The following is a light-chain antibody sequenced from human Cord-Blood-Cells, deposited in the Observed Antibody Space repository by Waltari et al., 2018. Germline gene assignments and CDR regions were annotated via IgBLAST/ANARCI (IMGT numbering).Light chain of an antibody. CDR2: GAA. Sequence: EIVLTQSPGTLSLSPGERATLSCRPSQSVSSSYLAWYPQEPGQAPRLLIYGAASRATGIPDRFSGSGSGTDFTLTISRLEPEDFAVYYCQQYGSSPWTFGQGTKVEIK. J-gene: IGKJ1*01. CDR3: QQYGSSPWT. V-gene: IGKV3-20*01. CDR1: QSVSSSY.